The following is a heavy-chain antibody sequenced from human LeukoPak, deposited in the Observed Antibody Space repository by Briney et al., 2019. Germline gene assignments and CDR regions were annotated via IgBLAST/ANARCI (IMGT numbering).Heavy chain of an antibody. D-gene: IGHD5-12*01. CDR3: VKGSDYDPPYYYYYMDV. CDR2: INPSGGST. CDR1: GYTFTSYY. V-gene: IGHV1-46*01. Sequence: ASVKVSCKASGYTFTSYYMHWVRQAPGQGIEWMGIINPSGGSTSYAQKFQGRVTMTRDMSTSTVYMELSSLRSEDTAVYYCVKGSDYDPPYYYYYMDVWGKGTTVTISS. J-gene: IGHJ6*03.